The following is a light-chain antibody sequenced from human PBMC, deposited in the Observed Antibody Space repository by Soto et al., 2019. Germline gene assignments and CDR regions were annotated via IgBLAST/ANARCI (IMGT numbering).Light chain of an antibody. J-gene: IGLJ2*01. CDR3: SSYTSNNTRI. CDR2: DVS. V-gene: IGLV2-14*03. CDR1: NRDVGGYNY. Sequence: QSVLTQPASVSGSPGQSIAISCTGTNRDVGGYNYVSWYQQHPGKVPKLMICDVSNRPSGVSNRFSGSKSGNTASLTISGLQAEDEADYYCSSYTSNNTRIFGGGTKVTVL.